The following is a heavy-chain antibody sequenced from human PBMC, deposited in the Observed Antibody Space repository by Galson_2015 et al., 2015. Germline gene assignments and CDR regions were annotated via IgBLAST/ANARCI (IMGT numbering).Heavy chain of an antibody. CDR2: IDPSDSYT. J-gene: IGHJ5*02. CDR3: ASTPEGWFDP. V-gene: IGHV5-10-1*01. Sequence: QSGAEVKKPGESLRISFKGSGYSFTSYWISWVRQMPGKGLEWMGRIDPSDSYTNYNPSLKSRVTISVDTSKNQFSLKLSSVTAADTAVYYCASTPEGWFDPWGQGTLVTVSS. CDR1: GYSFTSYW.